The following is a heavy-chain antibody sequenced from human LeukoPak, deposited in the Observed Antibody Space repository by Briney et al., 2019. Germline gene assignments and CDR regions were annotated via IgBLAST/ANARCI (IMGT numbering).Heavy chain of an antibody. J-gene: IGHJ4*02. CDR2: IYYSGST. CDR1: GGSISGYY. Sequence: SETLSLTCTVSGGSISGYYWSWIRRPPGKGLEWIGYIYYSGSTNYNPSLKSRVTISVDTSKNLFSLWLSSVTAADTAVYYCARHGGVYCSGGSCYSKSYFDYWGQGSLVTVS. D-gene: IGHD2-15*01. V-gene: IGHV4-59*08. CDR3: ARHGGVYCSGGSCYSKSYFDY.